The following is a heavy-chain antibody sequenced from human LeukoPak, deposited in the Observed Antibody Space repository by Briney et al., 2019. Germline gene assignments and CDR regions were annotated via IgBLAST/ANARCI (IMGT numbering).Heavy chain of an antibody. V-gene: IGHV1-69*04. Sequence: SVKVSCKASGGTFSSYAISWVRQAPGQGLEWMGRIIPIFGIANYAQKFQGRVTITADKSTSTAYMELSSLRSEDTAVYYCAGWEGGNAGYYFDYWGQGTLVTVSS. CDR1: GGTFSSYA. CDR3: AGWEGGNAGYYFDY. D-gene: IGHD4-23*01. J-gene: IGHJ4*02. CDR2: IIPIFGIA.